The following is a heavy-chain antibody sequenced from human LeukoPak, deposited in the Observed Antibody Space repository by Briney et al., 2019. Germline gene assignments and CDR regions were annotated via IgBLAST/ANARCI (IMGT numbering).Heavy chain of an antibody. J-gene: IGHJ4*02. CDR3: ARVTGYSYGKLFDY. V-gene: IGHV3-74*01. CDR1: GFTFSGHW. Sequence: GGSLRLSCAASGFTFSGHWMFWVRQAPGKGLVWVSSTNSDGSSTGYTDSVKGRFTVSRDNARKSLSLQMSNLRAEDTAVYYCARVTGYSYGKLFDYWGQGTLITVSS. CDR2: TNSDGSST. D-gene: IGHD5-18*01.